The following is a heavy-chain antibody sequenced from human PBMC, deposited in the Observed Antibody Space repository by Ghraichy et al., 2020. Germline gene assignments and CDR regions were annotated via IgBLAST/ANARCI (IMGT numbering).Heavy chain of an antibody. CDR2: IYSGGST. Sequence: GGSLRLSCAASGFTVSSNYMSWVRQAPGKGLEWVSVIYSGGSTYYADSVKGRFTISRDNSKNTLYLQMNSLRDEDTAVYYCATGAPEVGATSWYFDLWGRGTLVTVSS. V-gene: IGHV3-53*01. D-gene: IGHD1-26*01. CDR1: GFTVSSNY. CDR3: ATGAPEVGATSWYFDL. J-gene: IGHJ2*01.